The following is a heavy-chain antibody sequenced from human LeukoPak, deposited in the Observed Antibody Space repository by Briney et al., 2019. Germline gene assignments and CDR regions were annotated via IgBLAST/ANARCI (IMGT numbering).Heavy chain of an antibody. D-gene: IGHD3-9*01. CDR2: IGGSGGST. Sequence: GGSLRLSCAASGFTLRSYAMSWVRQAPGKGLEWVSAIGGSGGSTYYADSVKGRFTISRDNSKNTLYLQMNSLRAEDTAVYYCAKSAGYYAGYYYYGMDVWGQGTTVTVSS. CDR1: GFTLRSYA. CDR3: AKSAGYYAGYYYYGMDV. V-gene: IGHV3-23*01. J-gene: IGHJ6*02.